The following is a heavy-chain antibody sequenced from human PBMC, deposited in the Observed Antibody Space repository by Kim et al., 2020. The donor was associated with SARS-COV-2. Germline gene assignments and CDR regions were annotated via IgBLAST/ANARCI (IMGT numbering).Heavy chain of an antibody. J-gene: IGHJ4*02. CDR3: ARDRDYRFDL. D-gene: IGHD3-16*02. V-gene: IGHV1-18*01. Sequence: ASVKVSCKTSGYTFTTYGLSWVRQAPGQGLEWMGWISTDSGYTKYAQKFQDRVTLTKDTSTSTAYMELRSLISDDTAVYFCARDRDYRFDLWGQGTLVTV. CDR1: GYTFTTYG. CDR2: ISTDSGYT.